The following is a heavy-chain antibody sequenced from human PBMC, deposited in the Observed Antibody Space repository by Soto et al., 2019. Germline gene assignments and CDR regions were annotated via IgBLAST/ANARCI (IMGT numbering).Heavy chain of an antibody. CDR1: GGSISSGSYY. J-gene: IGHJ4*02. V-gene: IGHV4-39*02. Sequence: SETLSLTCSVSGGSISSGSYYWGWIRQPPGKGLEWIGSIYYRGSTYYNASLKSRVTISVDTSKNQFSLKLSSVTAADTAVYYCVIDDYDSSGWGPYAHWGQGTLVIVSS. CDR2: IYYRGST. D-gene: IGHD3-22*01. CDR3: VIDDYDSSGWGPYAH.